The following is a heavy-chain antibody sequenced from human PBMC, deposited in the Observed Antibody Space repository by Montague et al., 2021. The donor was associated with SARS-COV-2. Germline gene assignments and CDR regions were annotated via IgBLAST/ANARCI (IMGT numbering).Heavy chain of an antibody. V-gene: IGHV4-34*01. J-gene: IGHJ6*03. CDR2: INHGGST. CDR3: ARLRDGVVPSPIPGVGPYYSYYYMDV. Sequence: SETLSLTCAVSGGSFSGYFWSWIRQPPGKGLEWIGEINHGGSTKYSPSLKSRLTISADTSKNQFSLKLTSVAAADTAVYYCARLRDGVVPSPIPGVGPYYSYYYMDVWGRGTTVTVSS. D-gene: IGHD2-2*02. CDR1: GGSFSGYF.